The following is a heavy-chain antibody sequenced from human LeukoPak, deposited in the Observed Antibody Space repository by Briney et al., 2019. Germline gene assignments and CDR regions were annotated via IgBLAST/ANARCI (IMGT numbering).Heavy chain of an antibody. CDR1: GFTFSSYG. CDR2: ISYDGSNK. Sequence: GGSLRLSCAASGFTFSSYGMHWVRQAPGKGLEWVAVISYDGSNKYYADSVKGRFTISRDNSKNTLYLQMNSLRAEDTAVYYCAKDPNYYDSSGYDYWCQGTLVTVSS. J-gene: IGHJ4*02. V-gene: IGHV3-30*18. CDR3: AKDPNYYDSSGYDY. D-gene: IGHD3-22*01.